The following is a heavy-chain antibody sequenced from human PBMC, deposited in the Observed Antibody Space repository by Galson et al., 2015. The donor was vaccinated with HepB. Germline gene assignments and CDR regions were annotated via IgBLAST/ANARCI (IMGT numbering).Heavy chain of an antibody. CDR2: ISWDSGYI. D-gene: IGHD6-6*01. Sequence: SLRLSCAASGFTFDDYAMHWVRQGPGKGLEWVSSISWDSGYIHYADSVKGRFIISRDNAKNSLYLQMNSLRPEDTALYYCVKDGRLDSSSSWPNWFDPWGQGTLVTVSS. CDR3: VKDGRLDSSSSWPNWFDP. J-gene: IGHJ5*01. V-gene: IGHV3-9*01. CDR1: GFTFDDYA.